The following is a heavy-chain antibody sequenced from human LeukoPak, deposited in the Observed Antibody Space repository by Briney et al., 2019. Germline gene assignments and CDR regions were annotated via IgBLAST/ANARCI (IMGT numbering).Heavy chain of an antibody. V-gene: IGHV4-30-2*01. CDR2: IYHSGST. J-gene: IGHJ4*02. Sequence: SETLSLTCTVSGGSISSGGYYWSWIRQPPGKGLEWIGYIYHSGSTYYNPSLKSRVTISVGRSKNQFSLKLSSVTAADTAVYYCARGILSSSWGGYFDYWGQGTLVTVSS. CDR3: ARGILSSSWGGYFDY. CDR1: GGSISSGGYY. D-gene: IGHD6-13*01.